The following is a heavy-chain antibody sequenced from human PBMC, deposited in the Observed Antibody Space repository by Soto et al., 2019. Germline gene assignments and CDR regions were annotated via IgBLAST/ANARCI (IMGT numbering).Heavy chain of an antibody. CDR1: GFTFSSYS. Sequence: GGSLRLSCAASGFTFSSYSMNWVRQAPGKGLEWVSYISSSSSTIYYADSVKGRFTISRDNAKNSLYLQMNSLRAEDTAVYYCARDRDGYSYGHYYYYMDVWGKGTTVTVSS. V-gene: IGHV3-48*01. CDR3: ARDRDGYSYGHYYYYMDV. J-gene: IGHJ6*03. CDR2: ISSSSSTI. D-gene: IGHD5-18*01.